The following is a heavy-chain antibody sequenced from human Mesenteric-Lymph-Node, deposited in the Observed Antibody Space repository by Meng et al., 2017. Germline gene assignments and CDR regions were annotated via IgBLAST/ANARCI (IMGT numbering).Heavy chain of an antibody. CDR1: GFTFTSFA. CDR2: ISGNGGST. V-gene: IGHV3-23*01. Sequence: GESLKISCAASGFTFTSFAMSWVRLAPGKGLEWVSGISGNGGSTYSAPSVKGRFTISRDNSKNTLYLQMSSLRAEDTAMYYCAKDLSTPYFFGSGSFGAWGQGTLVT. J-gene: IGHJ5*02. CDR3: AKDLSTPYFFGSGSFGA. D-gene: IGHD3-10*01.